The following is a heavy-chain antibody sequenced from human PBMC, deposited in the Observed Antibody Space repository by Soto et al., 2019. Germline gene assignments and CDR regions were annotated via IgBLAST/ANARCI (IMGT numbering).Heavy chain of an antibody. Sequence: PSETLSLTCALSVYSIAIGYYWAWIRQSPGKGLEWIGSIYHAGSVYYNPSLNSRVAVSLDTSKNHFSLKLTSVTAADTAVYYCARAFDYYGMDVWGQGTPVTVSS. CDR3: ARAFDYYGMDV. CDR1: VYSIAIGYY. J-gene: IGHJ6*02. CDR2: IYHAGSV. V-gene: IGHV4-38-2*01.